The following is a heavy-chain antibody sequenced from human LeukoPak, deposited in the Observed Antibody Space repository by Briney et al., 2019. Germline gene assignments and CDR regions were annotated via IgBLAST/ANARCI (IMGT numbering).Heavy chain of an antibody. J-gene: IGHJ4*02. V-gene: IGHV1-2*02. CDR1: GYTLTGYY. CDR2: INPNSGGT. Sequence: ASVKVSCKASGYTLTGYYMHWVRQAPGQGLEWMGWINPNSGGTNYAQKLQGRVTMTTDTSTSTAYMELRSLRSDDTAVYYCARDYYYDSSGYPDPHFDYWGQGTLVTVSS. D-gene: IGHD3-22*01. CDR3: ARDYYYDSSGYPDPHFDY.